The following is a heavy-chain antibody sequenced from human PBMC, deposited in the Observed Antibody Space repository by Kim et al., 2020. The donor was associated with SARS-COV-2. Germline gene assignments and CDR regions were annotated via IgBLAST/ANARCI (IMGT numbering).Heavy chain of an antibody. CDR3: ARHSRGYYDSSGYYQLLEFDY. J-gene: IGHJ4*02. CDR2: IDPSDSYT. D-gene: IGHD3-22*01. CDR1: GYSFTSYW. Sequence: GESLKISCKGSGYSFTSYWISWVRQMPGKGLEWMGRIDPSDSYTNYSPSFQGHVTISADKSISTAYLQWSSLKASDTAMYYCARHSRGYYDSSGYYQLLEFDYWGQGTLVTVSS. V-gene: IGHV5-10-1*01.